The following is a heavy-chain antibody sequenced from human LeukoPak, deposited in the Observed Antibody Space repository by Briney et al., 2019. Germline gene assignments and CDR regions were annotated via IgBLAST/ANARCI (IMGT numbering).Heavy chain of an antibody. CDR3: ARGALGPGFDY. CDR1: GGSISSGGYY. D-gene: IGHD1-14*01. J-gene: IGHJ4*02. CDR2: INHSGST. V-gene: IGHV4-39*07. Sequence: PSETLSLTCTVSGGSISSGGYYWSWIRQPPGKGLEWIGEINHSGSTNYNPSLKSRVTISVDTSKNQFSLKLSSVTAADTAVYYCARGALGPGFDYWGQGTLVTVSS.